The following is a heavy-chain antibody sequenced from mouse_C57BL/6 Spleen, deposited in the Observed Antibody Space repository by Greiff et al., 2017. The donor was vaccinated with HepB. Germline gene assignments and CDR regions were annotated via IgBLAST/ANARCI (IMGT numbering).Heavy chain of an antibody. J-gene: IGHJ1*03. CDR3: ARGYYGSSYWYFDV. CDR1: GYAFSSYW. CDR2: IYPGDGDT. D-gene: IGHD1-1*01. V-gene: IGHV1-80*01. Sequence: QVQLQQSGAELVKPGASVKISCKASGYAFSSYWMNWVKQRPGKGLEWIGQIYPGDGDTNYNGKFKGKATLTADKSSSTAYMQRSSLTSEDSAVYFCARGYYGSSYWYFDVWGTGTTVTVSS.